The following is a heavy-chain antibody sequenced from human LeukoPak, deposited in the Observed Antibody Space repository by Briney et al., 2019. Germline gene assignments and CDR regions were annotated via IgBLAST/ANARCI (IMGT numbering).Heavy chain of an antibody. V-gene: IGHV1-69*02. CDR3: ARGNSSSWYENNAFDI. CDR2: IIPILGIA. D-gene: IGHD6-13*01. CDR1: GGTFSSYT. J-gene: IGHJ3*02. Sequence: ASVKVSCKASGGTFSSYTISWVRQAPGQGLEWMGRIIPILGIANYAQKVQGRVTITADKSTSTAYMELSSLRSEDTAVYYCARGNSSSWYENNAFDIWGQGTMVTVSS.